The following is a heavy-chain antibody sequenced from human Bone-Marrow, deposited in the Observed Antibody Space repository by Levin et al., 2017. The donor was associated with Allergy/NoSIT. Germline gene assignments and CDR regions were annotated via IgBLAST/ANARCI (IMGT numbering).Heavy chain of an antibody. CDR3: AKESCTGGSCPGS. V-gene: IGHV3-48*02. J-gene: IGHJ4*01. CDR1: GFSFSDWR. Sequence: SCAASGFSFSDWRMNWVRQAPGKGLEWVAYISGSLTTIYYADSVKGRFTISRDNVKKSIDLHMSSLREDDTAVYYCAKESCTGGSCPGSWGNGTLVTVSS. CDR2: ISGSLTTI. D-gene: IGHD2-15*01.